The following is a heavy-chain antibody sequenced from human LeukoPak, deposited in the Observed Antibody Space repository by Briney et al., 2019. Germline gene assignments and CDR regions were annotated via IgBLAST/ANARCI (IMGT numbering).Heavy chain of an antibody. D-gene: IGHD6-19*01. V-gene: IGHV3-23*01. CDR1: GFHFSTHG. Sequence: GGSLRLSCAASGFHFSTHGMNWVRQAPGKGLEWVSGISPPGDITYYADSVKGRFTISRDNSKNTLYLQMNSLRAEDTAVYYCAKVRWDNSGWYYLDTWGQGALVTVSS. CDR2: ISPPGDIT. J-gene: IGHJ4*02. CDR3: AKVRWDNSGWYYLDT.